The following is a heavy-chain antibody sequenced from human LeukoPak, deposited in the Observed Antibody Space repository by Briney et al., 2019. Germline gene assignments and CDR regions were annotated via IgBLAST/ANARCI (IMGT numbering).Heavy chain of an antibody. CDR3: ARFGYSGWNLEY. V-gene: IGHV3-7*01. Sequence: GGSLRLSCAASGFTFSGYAMTWVRQAPGKGLEWVANINQGGSVKYYVDSVKGRFTISRDDAKSSLYVQMNSLRDEDMAVYYCARFGYSGWNLEYWGQGTLVTVSS. D-gene: IGHD5-12*01. CDR2: INQGGSVK. J-gene: IGHJ4*02. CDR1: GFTFSGYA.